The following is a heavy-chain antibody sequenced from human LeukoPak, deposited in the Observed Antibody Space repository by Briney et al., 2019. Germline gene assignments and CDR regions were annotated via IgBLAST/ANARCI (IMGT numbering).Heavy chain of an antibody. J-gene: IGHJ5*02. D-gene: IGHD3-3*01. CDR2: IYHSGST. CDR1: GYSISSGYY. Sequence: SETLSLTCTVSGYSISSGYYWGRIRQPPGKGLEWIGSIYHSGSTYYNPSLKSRVTISVDTSKNQFSLKLSSVTAADTAVYYCASTYYDFWSGYSGPTWFDPWGQGTLVTVSS. V-gene: IGHV4-38-2*02. CDR3: ASTYYDFWSGYSGPTWFDP.